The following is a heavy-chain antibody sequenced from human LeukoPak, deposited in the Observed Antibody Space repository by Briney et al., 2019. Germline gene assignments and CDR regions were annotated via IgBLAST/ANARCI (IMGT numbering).Heavy chain of an antibody. CDR2: IWYDGSNK. CDR3: AKRSSSSWNYYGMDV. J-gene: IGHJ6*02. D-gene: IGHD6-13*01. Sequence: GGSLRLSCAASGFTFSSYGMHWVRQAPGKGLEWVAVIWYDGSNKYYADSVKGRFTISRDNSKNTLYLQMNSLRAEDTAVYYCAKRSSSSWNYYGMDVWGQGTTVTVSS. CDR1: GFTFSSYG. V-gene: IGHV3-33*06.